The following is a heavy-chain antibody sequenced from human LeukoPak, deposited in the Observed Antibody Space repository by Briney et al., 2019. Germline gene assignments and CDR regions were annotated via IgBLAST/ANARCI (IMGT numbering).Heavy chain of an antibody. CDR2: KSYDGSNK. CDR3: AKTILAYYYYGMDV. V-gene: IGHV3-30*18. J-gene: IGHJ6*02. CDR1: GFTFSSYG. Sequence: TGGSLRLSCAASGFTFSSYGMHWVRQAPGKGLEWVAVKSYDGSNKYYADSVKGRLTISRDNSKNTLYLQMNSLRGEDTAVYYCAKTILAYYYYGMDVWGQGTTVTVSS. D-gene: IGHD2-21*01.